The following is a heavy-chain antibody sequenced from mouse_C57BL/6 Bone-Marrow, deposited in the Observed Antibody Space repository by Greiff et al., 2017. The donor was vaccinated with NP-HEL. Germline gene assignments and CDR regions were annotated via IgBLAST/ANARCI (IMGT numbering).Heavy chain of an antibody. V-gene: IGHV1-26*01. CDR1: GYTFTDYY. CDR2: INPNNGGT. CDR3: AREEVYYYGSSFFWYFDV. Sequence: EVQLQQSGPELVKPGASVKISCKASGYTFTDYYMNWVKQSHGKSLEWIGDINPNNGGTSYNQKFKGKATLTVDKSSSTAYMEILSLTSEDSAVYYCAREEVYYYGSSFFWYFDVWGTGTTVTVSS. J-gene: IGHJ1*03. D-gene: IGHD1-1*01.